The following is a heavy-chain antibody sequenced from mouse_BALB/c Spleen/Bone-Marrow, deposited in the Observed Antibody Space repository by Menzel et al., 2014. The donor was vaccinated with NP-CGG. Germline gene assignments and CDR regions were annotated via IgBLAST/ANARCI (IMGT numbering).Heavy chain of an antibody. CDR2: INPGSKTK. Sequence: EVKLVESGGGLVQPGGFLKLSCAASGFDFRTYWMSWVRQAPGKGLEWIGEINPGSKTKNYAPSLKDKFIISRDNAKNTLYLQMSKVRSEDTALYYCARMGYYGWLAYWGQGTLVTVSA. V-gene: IGHV4-1*02. CDR3: ARMGYYGWLAY. D-gene: IGHD1-1*01. CDR1: GFDFRTYW. J-gene: IGHJ3*01.